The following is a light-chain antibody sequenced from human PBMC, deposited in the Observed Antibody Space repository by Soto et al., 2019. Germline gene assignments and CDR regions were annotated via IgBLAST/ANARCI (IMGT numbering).Light chain of an antibody. J-gene: IGKJ3*01. Sequence: IQLTQSPSSLSASVRDRVTITCRASQGISSYLAWYQQKPGKAPKLLIYAASTLQSGVPSMFSGSGSGTDFTRTISSLQPEDFATYYCQQLNSYPRTFGRGTKVDVK. CDR1: QGISSY. CDR2: AAS. CDR3: QQLNSYPRT. V-gene: IGKV1-9*01.